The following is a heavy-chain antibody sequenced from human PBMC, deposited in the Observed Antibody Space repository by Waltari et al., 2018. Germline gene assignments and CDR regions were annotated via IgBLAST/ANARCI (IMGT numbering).Heavy chain of an antibody. CDR3: AKAFAFDRYRSGAFDI. D-gene: IGHD6-19*01. Sequence: EVQLLESGGGLVQPGGSLRLSCAASGFTFSSYAMSWVRQAPGKGLEWVSVIYSGGSTYYADSVKGRFTISRDNSKNTLYLQMNSLRAEDTAVYYCAKAFAFDRYRSGAFDIWGQGTMVTVSS. CDR1: GFTFSSYA. V-gene: IGHV3-23*03. J-gene: IGHJ3*02. CDR2: IYSGGST.